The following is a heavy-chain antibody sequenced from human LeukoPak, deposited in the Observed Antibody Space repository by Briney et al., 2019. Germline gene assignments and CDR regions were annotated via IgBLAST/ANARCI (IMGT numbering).Heavy chain of an antibody. D-gene: IGHD5-24*01. V-gene: IGHV3-43*01. CDR2: LSWDRSSA. Sequence: PGGSLRLSCAASGFIFDDYTMHWVRQAPGKGLEWVCLLSWDRSSAYYADSVKGRFTISRDNSKNSLYLQMNSLRTEDTAMYYCVRETESQRSFDQWGQGTLVTVSS. CDR3: VRETESQRSFDQ. CDR1: GFIFDDYT. J-gene: IGHJ4*02.